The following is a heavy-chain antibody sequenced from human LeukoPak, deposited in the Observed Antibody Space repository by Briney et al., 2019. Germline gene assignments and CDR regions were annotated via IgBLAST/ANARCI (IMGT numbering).Heavy chain of an antibody. V-gene: IGHV3-23*01. CDR3: ACSSGYEGIHDY. CDR2: ISGSGGST. D-gene: IGHD3-22*01. Sequence: GGSLRPSCAASGFTFSSYAMSWVRQAPGKGLEWVTAISGSGGSTYYADSVKGRFTISRDNSKNTLYLQMNSLRAEDTAVYYCACSSGYEGIHDYWGQGTLVTVSS. J-gene: IGHJ4*02. CDR1: GFTFSSYA.